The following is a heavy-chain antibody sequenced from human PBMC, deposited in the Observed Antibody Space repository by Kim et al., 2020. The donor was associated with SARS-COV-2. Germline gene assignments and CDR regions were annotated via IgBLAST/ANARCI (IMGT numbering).Heavy chain of an antibody. D-gene: IGHD6-19*01. CDR3: ARVPSSGWYGEFDY. Sequence: ASVKVSCKASGYTFTSYDINWVRQATGQGLEWMGWMNPNSGNTGYAQKFQGRVTMTRNTSISTAYMELSSLRSEDTAVYYCARVPSSGWYGEFDYWGQGTLVTVSS. V-gene: IGHV1-8*01. J-gene: IGHJ4*02. CDR1: GYTFTSYD. CDR2: MNPNSGNT.